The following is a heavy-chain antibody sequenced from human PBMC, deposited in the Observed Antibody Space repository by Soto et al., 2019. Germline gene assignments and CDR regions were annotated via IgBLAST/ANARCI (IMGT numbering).Heavy chain of an antibody. CDR1: GFTFSDFY. V-gene: IGHV3-11*05. Sequence: QVQLVESGGGLVKPGGSLRLSCAVSGFTFSDFYMSWIRQAPGKGLEWVSYISSSGHSTQYAASVKGRFIISRDNAKNSLYLQMNSLRAEDTAVYYCARDRGAVAGQYFDYWGQGTLVTVSS. J-gene: IGHJ4*02. D-gene: IGHD6-19*01. CDR3: ARDRGAVAGQYFDY. CDR2: ISSSGHST.